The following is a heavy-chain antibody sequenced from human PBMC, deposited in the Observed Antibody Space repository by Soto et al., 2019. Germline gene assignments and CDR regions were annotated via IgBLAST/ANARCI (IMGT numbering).Heavy chain of an antibody. Sequence: SVKVSCKASGGTFSSYAISWLRQAPGQGLEWMGGIIPIFGTANYAQKFQGRVTITADESTSTAYMELSSLRSEDTAVYYCAVGSVVVTAILSPAEYFQHWGQGTLVTVSS. CDR3: AVGSVVVTAILSPAEYFQH. CDR1: GGTFSSYA. D-gene: IGHD2-21*02. V-gene: IGHV1-69*13. J-gene: IGHJ1*01. CDR2: IIPIFGTA.